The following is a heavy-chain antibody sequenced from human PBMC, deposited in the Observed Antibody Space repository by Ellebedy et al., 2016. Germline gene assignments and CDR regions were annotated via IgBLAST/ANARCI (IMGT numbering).Heavy chain of an antibody. CDR1: GDTFSTSG. D-gene: IGHD3-3*01. CDR3: AKAPTTSFGVAGY. Sequence: GESLKISXAASGDTFSTSGMHWVRQAPGKGLEWVAAMSFDGRNIQYVDSVKGRFTISRDKSMKTLYLQMSSLTPEDTAVYYCAKAPTTSFGVAGYWGQGTLVTVSS. CDR2: MSFDGRNI. V-gene: IGHV3-30*18. J-gene: IGHJ4*02.